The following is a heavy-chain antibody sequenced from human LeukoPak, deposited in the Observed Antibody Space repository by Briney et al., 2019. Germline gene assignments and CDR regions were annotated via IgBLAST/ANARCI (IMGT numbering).Heavy chain of an antibody. CDR2: IYHSGST. J-gene: IGHJ5*02. D-gene: IGHD6-13*01. CDR1: GDSISTSRYY. V-gene: IGHV4-39*01. CDR3: ARQYSTNWYDDRGWFDP. Sequence: SETLSLTCTVAGDSISTSRYYWGWIRQPPGKGLQWIGSIYHSGSTSYNPSLKSRVTISVDTSKNQFSLKLSSVTAADTAFYYCARQYSTNWYDDRGWFDPWGQGTLVTVSS.